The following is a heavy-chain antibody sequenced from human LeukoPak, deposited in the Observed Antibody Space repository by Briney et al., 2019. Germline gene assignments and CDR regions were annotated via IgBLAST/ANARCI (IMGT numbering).Heavy chain of an antibody. J-gene: IGHJ4*02. CDR2: VYDSGRT. CDR1: GDSMSSHY. V-gene: IGHV4-59*08. Sequence: SETLSLTCSVSGDSMSSHYWSWIRQSPGKGLEWIGYVYDSGRTNYNPSLKSRVTISEDTVMSQFSLKVTSVTAADTAVYYCARLGRFDWLYFFDSWGQGILVTVSS. D-gene: IGHD3-10*01. CDR3: ARLGRFDWLYFFDS.